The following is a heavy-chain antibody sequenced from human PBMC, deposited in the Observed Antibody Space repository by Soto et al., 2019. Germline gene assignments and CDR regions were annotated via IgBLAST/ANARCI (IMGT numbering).Heavy chain of an antibody. CDR3: VRGEVPAD. J-gene: IGHJ4*02. CDR1: GFTFTSYT. CDR2: ITTSSSYR. Sequence: PWGSLRISCASSGFTFTSYTMNWVRQAPGKGLEWVSSITTSSSYRYYSGSVKGRFTISRDNAKNSLFLQMNSLRAEDTAVYYCVRGEVPADWGQGTMVTVSS. V-gene: IGHV3-21*01. D-gene: IGHD1-26*01.